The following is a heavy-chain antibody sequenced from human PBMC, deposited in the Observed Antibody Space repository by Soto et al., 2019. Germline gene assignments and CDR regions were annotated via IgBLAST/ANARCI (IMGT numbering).Heavy chain of an antibody. CDR2: ISYDGSNK. J-gene: IGHJ4*02. CDR1: GFTFSSYG. Sequence: QVQLVESGGGVVQPGRSLRLSCAASGFTFSSYGMHWVRQAPGKGLEWVAVISYDGSNKYYADSVKGRFTISRDTSKKTLYLPLISMRAEETDVYYCSKGQLDYWGPGPLVTVSS. CDR3: SKGQLDY. V-gene: IGHV3-30*18.